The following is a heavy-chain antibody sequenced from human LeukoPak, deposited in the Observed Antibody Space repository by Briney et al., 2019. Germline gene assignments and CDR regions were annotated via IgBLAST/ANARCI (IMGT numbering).Heavy chain of an antibody. J-gene: IGHJ3*02. CDR3: ARGRPPTTGVHAFDI. D-gene: IGHD4-23*01. Sequence: SETLSLTCTVSGGSISSSSYYWGWIRQPPGKGLEWIGSIYYSGSTYYNPSLKSRVTISVDTSKNQFSLKLSSVTAADTAVYYCARGRPPTTGVHAFDIWGQGTMVTVSS. V-gene: IGHV4-39*07. CDR1: GGSISSSSYY. CDR2: IYYSGST.